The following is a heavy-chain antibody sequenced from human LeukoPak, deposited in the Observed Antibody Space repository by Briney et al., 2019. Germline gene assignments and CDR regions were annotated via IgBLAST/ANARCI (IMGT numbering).Heavy chain of an antibody. CDR3: AKTRSVDEEYFDS. J-gene: IGHJ4*02. Sequence: GGSLRLSCAASGFTFSSYSMNWVRQAPGKGLEWVSGISWNSGSRGYADSVKGRFTISRDNAKNSLYLHINSLRAEDMALYYCAKTRSVDEEYFDSWGQGTLVTVSS. CDR2: ISWNSGSR. CDR1: GFTFSSYS. V-gene: IGHV3-9*03.